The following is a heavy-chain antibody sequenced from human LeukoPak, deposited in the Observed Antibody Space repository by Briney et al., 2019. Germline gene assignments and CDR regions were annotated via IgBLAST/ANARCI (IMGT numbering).Heavy chain of an antibody. J-gene: IGHJ4*02. CDR1: GYSFTSYW. CDR2: IYPGDSDT. V-gene: IGHV5-51*01. D-gene: IGHD3-22*01. CDR3: ARRYYYDSSGSPRYFDY. Sequence: GESLKISCKGSGYSFTSYWIGWVRQMPGKGLEWMGIIYPGDSDTRYSPSFQGQVTISADKSISTAYLQWSSLKASDTAMYYCARRYYYDSSGSPRYFDYWGQGTLVTVSS.